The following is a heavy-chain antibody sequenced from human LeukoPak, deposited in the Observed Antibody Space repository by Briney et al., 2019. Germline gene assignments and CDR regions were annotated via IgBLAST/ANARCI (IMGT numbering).Heavy chain of an antibody. CDR3: AKKGSRTIATGGFDW. D-gene: IGHD6-13*01. Sequence: GGSLRLSCAASGFTFSSYAMSWVRQAPGKGLEWISTISGSGSTTYYGDSVKGRFTISRDSSKNTLDLQMNSLRAEDTAVYYCAKKGSRTIATGGFDWCGEGSLVIV. CDR2: ISGSGSTT. CDR1: GFTFSSYA. J-gene: IGHJ4*02. V-gene: IGHV3-23*01.